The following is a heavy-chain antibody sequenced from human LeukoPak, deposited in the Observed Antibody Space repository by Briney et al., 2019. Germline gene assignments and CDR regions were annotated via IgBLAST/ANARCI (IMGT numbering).Heavy chain of an antibody. J-gene: IGHJ4*02. CDR3: AKEPSLRLLWFGEIDY. V-gene: IGHV3-74*01. D-gene: IGHD3-10*01. CDR1: GFTFSSYW. Sequence: PGGSLRLSCAASGFTFSSYWMHWVRQAPGKGLVWVSRINSDGSSTSYADSVKGRFTISRDNAKNTLYLQMNGLRAEDTAVYYCAKEPSLRLLWFGEIDYWGQGTLVTVSS. CDR2: INSDGSST.